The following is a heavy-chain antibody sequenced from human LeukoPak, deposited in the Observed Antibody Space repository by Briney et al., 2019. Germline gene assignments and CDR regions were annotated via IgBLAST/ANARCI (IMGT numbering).Heavy chain of an antibody. CDR3: ARGAGYYDFWSGYSMFDP. CDR2: MNPNSGNT. Sequence: ASVKVSCKASGYTFTSYGISWVRQATGQGLEWMGWMNPNSGNTGYAQKFQGRVTMTRSTSISTAYMELSSLRSEDTAVYYCARGAGYYDFWSGYSMFDPWGQGTLVTVSS. D-gene: IGHD3-3*01. CDR1: GYTFTSYG. V-gene: IGHV1-8*02. J-gene: IGHJ5*02.